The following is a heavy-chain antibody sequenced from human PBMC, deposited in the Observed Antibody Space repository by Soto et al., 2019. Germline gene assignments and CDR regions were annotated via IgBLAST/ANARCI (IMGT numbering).Heavy chain of an antibody. Sequence: SETLSRTCTVSGGAISSNNYYWGWIRQPPGKGLEWIGSIFYSGSTYYNPSLESRVTISVDKSNNRFSLKLNSVTAADTAVYYCARHEASVTTFPFYFDYWSQGTLVTVSS. V-gene: IGHV4-39*01. CDR3: ARHEASVTTFPFYFDY. CDR1: GGAISSNNYY. J-gene: IGHJ4*02. D-gene: IGHD4-17*01. CDR2: IFYSGST.